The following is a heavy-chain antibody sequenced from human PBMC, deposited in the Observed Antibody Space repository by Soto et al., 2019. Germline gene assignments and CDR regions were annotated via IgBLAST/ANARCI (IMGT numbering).Heavy chain of an antibody. CDR2: ISYSGTT. CDR3: ARHHCTSTSCFTGYFDY. CDR1: GGSISSGGYY. V-gene: IGHV4-31*03. Sequence: SETLSLTCSVSGGSISSGGYYWSWIRQHPGTGLAWIGYISYSGTTYYNPSLRSRLIISVDTSKNQFSLKLSSVTAADTAVYYCARHHCTSTSCFTGYFDYWASGTLVTVS. D-gene: IGHD2-2*02. J-gene: IGHJ4*02.